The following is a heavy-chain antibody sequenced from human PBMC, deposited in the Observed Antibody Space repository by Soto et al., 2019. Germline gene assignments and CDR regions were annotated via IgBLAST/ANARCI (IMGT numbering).Heavy chain of an antibody. V-gene: IGHV4-4*02. CDR1: GGSLSTPVW. CDR2: VFHSGSA. CDR3: ARKAWTRLDY. Sequence: QLQLQESGPGLVKPSGTLSLTCGVSGGSLSTPVWWSWVRLPPGKGLEWIGEVFHSGSANYNPSLQSRVTISLDKSTNQFSLRLSSVTAADTAVYDWARKAWTRLDYWGQGALVTVSS. J-gene: IGHJ4*02. D-gene: IGHD1-1*01.